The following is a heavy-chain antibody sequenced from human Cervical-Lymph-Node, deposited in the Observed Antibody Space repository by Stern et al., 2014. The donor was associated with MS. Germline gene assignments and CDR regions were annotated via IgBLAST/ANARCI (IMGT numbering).Heavy chain of an antibody. CDR1: GGSVSSSYW. CDR2: IDHSGST. D-gene: IGHD6-13*01. Sequence: QVQLQESGPGLVKPSGTLSLTCAVSGGSVSSSYWWSWVRQPPGKGLEWIGEIDHSGSTNYNPSLKSRVTISLDKSMNQFSLKLTSVTAADTAVYYCARSKGYGAAAGTGAFDIWGQGTMVTVSS. J-gene: IGHJ3*02. CDR3: ARSKGYGAAAGTGAFDI. V-gene: IGHV4-4*02.